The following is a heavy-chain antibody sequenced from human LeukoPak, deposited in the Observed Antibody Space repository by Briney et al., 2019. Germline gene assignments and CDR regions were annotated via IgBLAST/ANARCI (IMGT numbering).Heavy chain of an antibody. V-gene: IGHV3-7*04. D-gene: IGHD2-8*01. CDR3: SRGQGCAY. CDR2: MNQDGSEQ. CDR1: GFTFSSYA. Sequence: PGGSLRLSCAASGFTFSSYAMSWVRQVPGKGLEWVANMNQDGSEQYYVDSVKGRFTISRDNGKKSLYLQMNSLRAEDTAVYYCSRGQGCAYWGQGTLVTVSS. J-gene: IGHJ4*02.